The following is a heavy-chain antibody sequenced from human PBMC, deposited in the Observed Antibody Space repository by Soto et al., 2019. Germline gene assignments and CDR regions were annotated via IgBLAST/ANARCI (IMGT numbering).Heavy chain of an antibody. CDR3: ARDRYSGYDYYYFGLDV. V-gene: IGHV3-53*01. J-gene: IGHJ6*02. CDR2: IYSGGST. CDR1: GFTVSTNY. Sequence: EVQLVESGGGLIQPGGSLRLSCAASGFTVSTNYMSWVRQAPGKGLEWVSVIYSGGSTYYADSVKGRFTISRDNSKNTLYLQMNSLRAEDTAVYYCARDRYSGYDYYYFGLDVWGQGTTVTVSS. D-gene: IGHD5-12*01.